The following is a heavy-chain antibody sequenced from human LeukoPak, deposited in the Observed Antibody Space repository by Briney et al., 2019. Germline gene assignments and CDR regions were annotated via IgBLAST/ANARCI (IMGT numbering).Heavy chain of an antibody. CDR3: ARDAPDRQQCLVSPTPY. CDR1: GFTFSSYS. V-gene: IGHV3-21*01. J-gene: IGHJ4*02. D-gene: IGHD6-19*01. CDR2: ISSSSSYI. Sequence: GGSLRLSCAASGFTFSSYSMNWVRQAPGKGLEWVSSISSSSSYIYYADSVKGRFTISRDNAKNSLYLQMNSLRAEDTAMYYCARDAPDRQQCLVSPTPYWGQGTLVTVSS.